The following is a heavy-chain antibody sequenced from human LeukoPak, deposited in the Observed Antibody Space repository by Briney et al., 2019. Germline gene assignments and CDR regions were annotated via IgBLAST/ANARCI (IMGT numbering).Heavy chain of an antibody. CDR1: GASIRSGDYY. CDR2: IYDSGST. Sequence: SSQTLSLTCTVSGASIRSGDYYWSWIRQPPGKGLEWIGYIYDSGSTYYNPSLKSRITISVDTSENRFSLKLSSVTATDTAVYYCARDCSGGSCYGAFDIWGQGTMVTVSS. J-gene: IGHJ3*02. V-gene: IGHV4-30-4*01. CDR3: ARDCSGGSCYGAFDI. D-gene: IGHD2-15*01.